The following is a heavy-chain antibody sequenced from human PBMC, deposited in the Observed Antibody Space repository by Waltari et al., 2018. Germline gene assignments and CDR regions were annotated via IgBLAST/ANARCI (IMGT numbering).Heavy chain of an antibody. V-gene: IGHV4-59*11. CDR2: IYYSGST. CDR3: ASSAGEMATIYYYYGMDV. Sequence: QVQLQESGPGLVKPSETLSLTCTVSGGSISSHYWSWIRQPPGKGLEWIGYIYYSGSTNYNPSLQSRVTISVDTSKNQFSLKLSSVTAADTAVYYCASSAGEMATIYYYYGMDVWGQGTTVTVSS. J-gene: IGHJ6*02. D-gene: IGHD5-12*01. CDR1: GGSISSHY.